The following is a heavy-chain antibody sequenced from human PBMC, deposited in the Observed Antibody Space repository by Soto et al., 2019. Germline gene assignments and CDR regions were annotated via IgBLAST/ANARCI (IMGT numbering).Heavy chain of an antibody. D-gene: IGHD4-17*01. J-gene: IGHJ2*01. CDR2: IKQDGSEK. CDR1: GFTFSNYW. V-gene: IGHV3-7*01. CDR3: SRVLNYGEYIHPPITRWCFAP. Sequence: EVLLVESGGDLVQPGGSLRLSCAASGFTFSNYWMSWVRQAPGKGLEWVANIKQDGSEKYYVDSVKGRFTLSRDNTKISLYLKMNRMRAEETAVFYCSRVLNYGEYIHPPITRWCFAPWGRGTLVTVSA.